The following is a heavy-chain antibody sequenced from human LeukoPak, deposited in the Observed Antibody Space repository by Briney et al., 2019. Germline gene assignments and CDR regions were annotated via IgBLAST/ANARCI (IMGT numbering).Heavy chain of an antibody. CDR2: IYYSGST. D-gene: IGHD2-15*01. J-gene: IGHJ5*02. V-gene: IGHV4-31*03. CDR3: ARQEGSGREWGWFDP. CDR1: GGSISSGGYY. Sequence: SETLSLTCTVSGGSISSGGYYWSWIRQHPGKGLEWIGYIYYSGSTYYNPSLKSRVTISVDTSKNQFSLKLSSVTAADTAVYYCARQEGSGREWGWFDPWGQGTLVTVSS.